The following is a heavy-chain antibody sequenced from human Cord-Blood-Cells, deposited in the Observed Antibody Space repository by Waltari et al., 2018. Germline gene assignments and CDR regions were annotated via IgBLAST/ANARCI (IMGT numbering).Heavy chain of an antibody. V-gene: IGHV1-69*06. CDR3: ARGEGRTTDGNNWFDP. Sequence: QVQLVQSGAAVKKAGSSVKVSCKASGGTFSSYAISWVRQAPGQGLEWMGGINPIFGTANYAQKFQGRVTITVDKSTSTAYKELSSLRAEDTAVYYCARGEGRTTDGNNWFDPWGQGTLVTVSS. CDR1: GGTFSSYA. J-gene: IGHJ5*02. D-gene: IGHD1-1*01. CDR2: INPIFGTA.